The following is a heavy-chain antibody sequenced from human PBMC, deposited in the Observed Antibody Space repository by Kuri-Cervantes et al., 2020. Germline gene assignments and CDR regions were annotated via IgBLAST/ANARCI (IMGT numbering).Heavy chain of an antibody. V-gene: IGHV4-34*01. J-gene: IGHJ4*02. CDR3: ARGGYCSGGSCYSGRIDY. Sequence: GSLRLSCAASGFTFSDYYMSWIRQAPGKGLEWIGEINHSGSTNYNPSLKSRVTISVDTSKNQFSLKLSSVTAADTAVYYCARGGYCSGGSCYSGRIDYWGQGTLVTVSS. D-gene: IGHD2-15*01. CDR1: GFTFSDYY. CDR2: INHSGST.